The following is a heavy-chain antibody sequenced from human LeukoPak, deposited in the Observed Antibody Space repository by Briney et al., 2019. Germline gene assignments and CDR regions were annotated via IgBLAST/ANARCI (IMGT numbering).Heavy chain of an antibody. CDR2: ISSSGSTI. V-gene: IGHV3-48*03. Sequence: GGSLRLSCAASGFTFNSYEMNWVRQAPGKGLEWVSYISSSGSTIYYADSVKGRFTISRDNAKNSLYLQMNSLRAEDTAVYYCARGWYDIFDYWGQGTLVTVSS. CDR1: GFTFNSYE. D-gene: IGHD3-22*01. CDR3: ARGWYDIFDY. J-gene: IGHJ4*02.